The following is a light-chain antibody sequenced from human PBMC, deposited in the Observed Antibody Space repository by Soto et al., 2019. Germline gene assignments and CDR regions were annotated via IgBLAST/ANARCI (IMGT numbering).Light chain of an antibody. Sequence: EIGLTQSPGTLSLSPGGRATLSCRASQSVSSNLAWYQQKPGQAPRLLIYGASSRATGIPDRFSGSGSGTDFTLTISRLEPEDFAVYYCQQYGSSPPWTFGQGTKV. J-gene: IGKJ1*01. CDR2: GAS. CDR1: QSVSSN. CDR3: QQYGSSPPWT. V-gene: IGKV3-20*01.